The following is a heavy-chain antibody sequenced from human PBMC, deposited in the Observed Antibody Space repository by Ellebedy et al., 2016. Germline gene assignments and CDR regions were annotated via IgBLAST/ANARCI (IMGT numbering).Heavy chain of an antibody. CDR1: GFSLSTSGVG. V-gene: IGHV2-5*02. CDR3: AHSIAAPALFDY. Sequence: SGPTLVKPTQTLTLTCTFSGFSLSTSGVGVGWIRQPPGKALEWLALISWDDDKRYSPSLKSRLTITKDTSKNQVVLTMTNMAPVDTATYFCAHSIAAPALFDYWGQGTLVTVSS. J-gene: IGHJ4*02. CDR2: ISWDDDK. D-gene: IGHD6-13*01.